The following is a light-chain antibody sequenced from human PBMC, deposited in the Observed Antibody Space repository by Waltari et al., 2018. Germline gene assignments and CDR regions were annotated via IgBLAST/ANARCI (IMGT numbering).Light chain of an antibody. V-gene: IGKV3-15*01. CDR1: QAVSTN. CDR2: GAS. J-gene: IGKJ1*01. CDR3: QQYDDWPPWT. Sequence: EVVMTQSPATLSVSPGERATLSCRASQAVSTNLAWYPQKPGQGPTLLIHGASARATGVPPRFSGSGSGTEFTLIISGLQPEDVAVYYCQQYDDWPPWTFGQGTKVEIK.